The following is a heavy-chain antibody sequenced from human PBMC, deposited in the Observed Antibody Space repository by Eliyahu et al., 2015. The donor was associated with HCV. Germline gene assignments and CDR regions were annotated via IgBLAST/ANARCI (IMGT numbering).Heavy chain of an antibody. Sequence: QVQLQESXPGLVKPSETLSXTCTVXGGSXXTYSWXWXRQPPGKGLEWIGYIHYSGSTNYNPSLKSRVTISIDTSKNQFSLKLTSVTAADTAMYYCASGGGGIAVTGTGGWFDPWGQGTLVTVSS. J-gene: IGHJ5*02. D-gene: IGHD6-19*01. V-gene: IGHV4-59*01. CDR3: ASGGGGIAVTGTGGWFDP. CDR2: IHYSGST. CDR1: GGSXXTYS.